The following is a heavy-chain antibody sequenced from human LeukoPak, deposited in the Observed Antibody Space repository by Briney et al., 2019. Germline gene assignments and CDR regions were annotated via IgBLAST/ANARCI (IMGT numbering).Heavy chain of an antibody. Sequence: SETLSLTCAVSGYSISSNSWWAWIRQPPGKGLEWIGYIYYSGNTYYNPYNPSLTSRVTMSVDTSKNQFSLKLDSVTEIDTAMYYCARNQAVAANRGAFDIWGQGTMVTVSS. CDR3: ARNQAVAANRGAFDI. V-gene: IGHV4-28*01. D-gene: IGHD6-19*01. CDR2: IYYSGNT. CDR1: GYSISSNSW. J-gene: IGHJ3*02.